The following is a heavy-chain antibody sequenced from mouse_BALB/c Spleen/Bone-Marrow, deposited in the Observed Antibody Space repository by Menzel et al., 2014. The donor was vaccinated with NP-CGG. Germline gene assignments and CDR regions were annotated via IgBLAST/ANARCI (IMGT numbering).Heavy chain of an antibody. J-gene: IGHJ3*01. CDR1: GYAFSSYW. Sequence: VKLMESGAELVRPGSSVKISCKASGYAFSSYWMTWVKQRPGQGLEWIGQIYPGDGETNYNGKFKGEATLTADESSSTAYMQLSGLTSEDSAVYFCAKVTTGFAYWGQGTLVTVSA. CDR3: AKVTTGFAY. D-gene: IGHD2-2*01. V-gene: IGHV1-80*01. CDR2: IYPGDGET.